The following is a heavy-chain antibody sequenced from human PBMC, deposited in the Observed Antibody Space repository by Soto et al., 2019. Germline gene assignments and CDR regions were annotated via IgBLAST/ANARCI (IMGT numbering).Heavy chain of an antibody. CDR2: INPENANT. Sequence: QVQLVQSGAEVRKPGASVNISCWASGFTFGDNLINWVRQVPGQSVEWMGWINPENANTKNSQTLQGSVTISRHSAASTAYVEVTQLTSDSTAVYPYARDILSVGPRANDAFDVWGQGTTVTVSS. V-gene: IGHV1-3*01. D-gene: IGHD2-8*02. CDR1: GFTFGDNL. CDR3: ARDILSVGPRANDAFDV. J-gene: IGHJ3*01.